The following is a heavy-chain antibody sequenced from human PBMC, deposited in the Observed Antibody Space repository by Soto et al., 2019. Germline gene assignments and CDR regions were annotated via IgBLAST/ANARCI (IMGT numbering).Heavy chain of an antibody. D-gene: IGHD3-3*01. J-gene: IGHJ6*03. Sequence: QVQLQESGPGLVKPSETLSLTCTVSGGSISSYYWSWIRQPPGKGLEWIGYIYYSGSTNYNPSLKSRVTISVETSKNQFSLKLSSVTAADTAVYYCAKLAYDFWSGYYDYYYLDFWGKGTTVTVSS. V-gene: IGHV4-59*01. CDR1: GGSISSYY. CDR2: IYYSGST. CDR3: AKLAYDFWSGYYDYYYLDF.